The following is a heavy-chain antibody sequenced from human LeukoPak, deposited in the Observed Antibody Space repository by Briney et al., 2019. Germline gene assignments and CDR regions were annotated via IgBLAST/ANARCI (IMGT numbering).Heavy chain of an antibody. Sequence: SETLSLTCAVYGGSFSGYYWSWIRQPPGKGLEWIGEINHSGSTNYNLSLKSRVTISVDTSKNQFSLKLSSVTAADTAVYYCARVVPAAYKYYYYGMDVWGQGTTVTVSS. CDR2: INHSGST. D-gene: IGHD2-2*01. CDR1: GGSFSGYY. CDR3: ARVVPAAYKYYYYGMDV. J-gene: IGHJ6*02. V-gene: IGHV4-34*01.